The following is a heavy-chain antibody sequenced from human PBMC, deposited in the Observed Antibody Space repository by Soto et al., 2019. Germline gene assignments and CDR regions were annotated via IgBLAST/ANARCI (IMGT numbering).Heavy chain of an antibody. CDR3: AKKQGVELVPLATVDWFDP. D-gene: IGHD1-26*01. CDR1: GFTFENFG. V-gene: IGHV3-23*01. CDR2: ISGSGFKK. J-gene: IGHJ5*02. Sequence: EVVLLESGGGLEQPGGSLRLSCAASGFTFENFGMSWVRQAPGKGLEWISSISGSGFKKYYADSVKGRFTISRDNSKSTVYLELNNLSAEDTSVYHCAKKQGVELVPLATVDWFDPWGQGSVVTVSS.